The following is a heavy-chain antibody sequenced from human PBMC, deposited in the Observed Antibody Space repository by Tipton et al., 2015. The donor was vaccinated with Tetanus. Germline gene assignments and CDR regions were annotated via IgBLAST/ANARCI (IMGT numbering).Heavy chain of an antibody. CDR2: IYTDNGNT. D-gene: IGHD3-9*01. V-gene: IGHV1-3*04. Sequence: QSGAEVKKPGASMKVSCKASGYTFTRNAMYWVRQAPGRRLEWMGWIYTDNGNTVYSQSFQGRVTITRDTSATAAYMKLSSLRSEDTAVYYCARGFDGGFDYWGQGTLVTVSS. CDR1: GYTFTRNA. J-gene: IGHJ4*02. CDR3: ARGFDGGFDY.